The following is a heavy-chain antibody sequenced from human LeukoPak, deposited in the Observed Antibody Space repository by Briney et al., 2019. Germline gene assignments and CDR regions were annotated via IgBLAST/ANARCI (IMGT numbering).Heavy chain of an antibody. CDR2: IIPIFGTA. CDR3: ARALTYYSDSSGYSLHY. J-gene: IGHJ4*02. CDR1: GGTFSSYA. V-gene: IGHV1-69*05. Sequence: GSSVKVSCKASGGTFSSYAISWVRQAPGQGLEWMGGIIPIFGTASYAQKFQGRVTITTDESTSTAYMELSSLRSEDTAVYYCARALTYYSDSSGYSLHYWGQGTLVTVSS. D-gene: IGHD3-22*01.